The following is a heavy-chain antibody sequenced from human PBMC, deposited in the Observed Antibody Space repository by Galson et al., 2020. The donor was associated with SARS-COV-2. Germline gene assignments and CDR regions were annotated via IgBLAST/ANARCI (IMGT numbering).Heavy chain of an antibody. J-gene: IGHJ4*02. V-gene: IGHV4-34*01. CDR2: INHSGST. Sequence: ETSETLSLTCAVYGGSFSGYYWSWIRQPQGKGLDWIGEINHSGSTNYNPSLKSRVTISVDTPKNQFPLKLSSVTAADTAVYYCARAGDYWGQGTLVTVSS. CDR1: GGSFSGYY. CDR3: ARAGDY. D-gene: IGHD3-10*01.